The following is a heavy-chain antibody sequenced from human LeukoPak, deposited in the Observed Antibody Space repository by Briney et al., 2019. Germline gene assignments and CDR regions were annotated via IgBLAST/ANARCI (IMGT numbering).Heavy chain of an antibody. CDR3: AREGSVAGIRGNDY. J-gene: IGHJ4*02. CDR2: ISYDGSNK. CDR1: GFTFSSYG. V-gene: IGHV3-30*19. Sequence: PGGSLRLSCAASGFTFSSYGMHWVRQAPGKGLEWVAVISYDGSNKYYADSVKGRFTISRGNSKNTLYLQMNSLRAEDTAVYYCAREGSVAGIRGNDYWGQGTLVTVSS. D-gene: IGHD6-19*01.